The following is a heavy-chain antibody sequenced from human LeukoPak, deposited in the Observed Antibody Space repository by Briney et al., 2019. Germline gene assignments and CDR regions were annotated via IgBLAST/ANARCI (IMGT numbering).Heavy chain of an antibody. CDR2: IYPGDSDT. V-gene: IGHV5-51*01. CDR1: GYSFTSYW. Sequence: GESLKISCKGSGYSFTSYWIGWVRQMPGKGLEWMGIIYPGDSDTRYSPSFQGQVTISADKSISTAYLQWSSLKASDTAMHYCAGHLQYYDDVATTFDYWGQGTLVTVSS. CDR3: AGHLQYYDDVATTFDY. J-gene: IGHJ4*02. D-gene: IGHD5-24*01.